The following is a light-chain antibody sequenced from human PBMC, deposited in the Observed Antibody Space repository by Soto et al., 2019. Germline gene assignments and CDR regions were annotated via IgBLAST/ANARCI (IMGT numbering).Light chain of an antibody. V-gene: IGKV1-12*01. CDR2: GTT. J-gene: IGKJ4*01. CDR3: QQATSFPPVQA. CDR1: QRGGGW. Sequence: DIQMTQSPSSVSASIGDRVTITCRASQRGGGWLDWYQQKPGIAPKALIYGTTPLQSGVPSRFSGRGSGTALTLTTTSLQPEDCATSFCQQATSFPPVQAFGGGTKVEMK.